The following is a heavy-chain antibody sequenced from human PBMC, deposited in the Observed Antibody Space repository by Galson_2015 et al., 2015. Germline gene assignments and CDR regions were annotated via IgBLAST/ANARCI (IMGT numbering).Heavy chain of an antibody. D-gene: IGHD6-13*01. CDR2: ISYSDNTI. CDR1: GFTFSDYY. V-gene: IGHV3-11*04. CDR3: ARDGLAAGWYFDH. Sequence: SLRLSCAASGFTFSDYYMNWIRQAPGKGLEWVSSISYSDNTIYCADSVRGRFAISRDNARNSLYLQMNSLRAEDTAVYYCARDGLAAGWYFDHWGQGTLVSVSS. J-gene: IGHJ4*02.